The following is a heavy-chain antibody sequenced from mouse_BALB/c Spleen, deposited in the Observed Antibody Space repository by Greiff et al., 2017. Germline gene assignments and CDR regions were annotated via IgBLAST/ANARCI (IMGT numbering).Heavy chain of an antibody. D-gene: IGHD1-1*01. CDR1: GYNFTSYW. CDR2: IYPGSGST. J-gene: IGHJ2*01. V-gene: IGHV1-55*01. CDR3: ATILRYYLDY. Sequence: QVQLQQSGAELVKPGTSVKLSCKASGYNFTSYWINWVKLRPGQGLEWIGDIYPGSGSTNYNEKFKSKATLTVDTSSSTAYMQLSSLASEDSALYYCATILRYYLDYWGQGTTLTVSS.